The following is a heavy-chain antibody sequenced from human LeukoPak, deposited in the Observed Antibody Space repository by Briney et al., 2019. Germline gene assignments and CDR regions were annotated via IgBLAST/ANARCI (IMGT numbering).Heavy chain of an antibody. D-gene: IGHD6-13*01. CDR1: GLTFSSYG. CDR2: ISATGGGT. Sequence: GGSLRLSCAASGLTFSSYGMTWVRQAPGKGLEWVSSISATGGGTYYADSVKGRFTISRDNSKNTLYLQMNSLRAEDTAVYYCAKDRPYSSSWYGAGDYWGQGTLVTVSS. CDR3: AKDRPYSSSWYGAGDY. J-gene: IGHJ4*02. V-gene: IGHV3-23*01.